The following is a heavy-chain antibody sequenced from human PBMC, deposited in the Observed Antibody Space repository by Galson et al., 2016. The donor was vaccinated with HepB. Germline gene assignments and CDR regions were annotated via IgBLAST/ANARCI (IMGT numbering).Heavy chain of an antibody. CDR1: GGSLSAYY. CDR3: ATGYCSGGSCYSGAFHI. CDR2: INHTGGT. J-gene: IGHJ3*02. D-gene: IGHD2-15*01. Sequence: SETLSLTCTVNGGSLSAYYWTWIRQPPGKGLEWIGEINHTGGTDYTPSLKSRVSISIDTSKNQFSLNLNSVTAADTAVYFCATGYCSGGSCYSGAFHIWGQGTMVTVSA. V-gene: IGHV4-34*01.